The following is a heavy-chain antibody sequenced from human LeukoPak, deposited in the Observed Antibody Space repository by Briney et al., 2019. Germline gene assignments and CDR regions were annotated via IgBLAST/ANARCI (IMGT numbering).Heavy chain of an antibody. CDR3: ARHNDYASLMDV. CDR1: GVSVTTSGYY. Sequence: PSETLSLTCTVFGVSVTTSGYYGAWIRQPPGRGLEWIGSISYSGITYYKPSLRGRVTISGDTAKNQFSLKLSPVTAADTAVYYCARHNDYASLMDVWGQGTTVTVSS. CDR2: ISYSGIT. J-gene: IGHJ6*02. D-gene: IGHD2-2*01. V-gene: IGHV4-39*01.